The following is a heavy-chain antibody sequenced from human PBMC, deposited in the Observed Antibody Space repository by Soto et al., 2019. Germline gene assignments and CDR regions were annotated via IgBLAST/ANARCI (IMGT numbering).Heavy chain of an antibody. CDR3: ASTYCSNTSCPDFAFDI. CDR2: ISSSGSTI. D-gene: IGHD2-2*01. V-gene: IGHV3-11*01. Sequence: GFLRLSCAASGFTFSDYYMSWIRQAPGKGLEWVSYISSSGSTIYYADSVKGRFTISRDNAKNSLYLQMNSLRAEDTAVYYCASTYCSNTSCPDFAFDIWGQGTMVTVSS. CDR1: GFTFSDYY. J-gene: IGHJ3*02.